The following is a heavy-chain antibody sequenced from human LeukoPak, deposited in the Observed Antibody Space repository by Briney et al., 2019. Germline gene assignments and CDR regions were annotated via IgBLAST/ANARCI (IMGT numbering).Heavy chain of an antibody. V-gene: IGHV3-13*01. CDR3: VRVAKERVGGVYYFDY. CDR1: GFSFSDYD. J-gene: IGHJ4*02. Sequence: GGSLRLSCAASGFSFSDYDMHWVRQATGKGLEWVSAHGTAGDTYYTGSVKGRFTISRENAKNSLYLQMNSLRAGDTAVYYCVRVAKERVGGVYYFDYWGQGTPVTVSS. D-gene: IGHD1-1*01. CDR2: HGTAGDT.